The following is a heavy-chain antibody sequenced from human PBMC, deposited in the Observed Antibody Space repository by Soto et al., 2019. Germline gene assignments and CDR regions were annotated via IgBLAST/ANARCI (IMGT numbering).Heavy chain of an antibody. V-gene: IGHV2-5*02. CDR2: IYGDNDK. J-gene: IGHJ4*02. Sequence: QITLKESGPTLVKPTQTLTLTCTFSGFSLTTNEVYVGWIRQPPGKALEWLALIYGDNDKRYSPSLKSRLTISKDTSKNQGVLTMTNVDPVDTATYYRARSTLSTDFEYWGQGTLVTVSS. D-gene: IGHD2-8*02. CDR3: ARSTLSTDFEY. CDR1: GFSLTTNEVY.